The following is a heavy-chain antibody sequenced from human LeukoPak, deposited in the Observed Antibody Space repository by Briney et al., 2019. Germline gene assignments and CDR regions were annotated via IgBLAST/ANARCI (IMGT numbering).Heavy chain of an antibody. J-gene: IGHJ4*02. CDR3: VSTATFDY. Sequence: GGFLRLSCAASGFTFSAYWVSWVRQAPGKGLEWVANIKQDGSEKYYVDSVKGRFTISRDNAKNSLYLQMNSLRAEDTAVYYCVSTATFDYWGQGTLVTVSS. CDR1: GFTFSAYW. V-gene: IGHV3-7*01. CDR2: IKQDGSEK.